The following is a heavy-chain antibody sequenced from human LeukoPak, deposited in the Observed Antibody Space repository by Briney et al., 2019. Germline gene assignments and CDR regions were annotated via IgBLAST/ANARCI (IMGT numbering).Heavy chain of an antibody. CDR3: ARSADSSGYWRLYYGMDV. CDR2: IYYSGST. V-gene: IGHV4-59*08. Sequence: SETLSLTCTVSGGSISSYYWSWTRQPPGKGLEWIGYIYYSGSTNYNPSLKSRVTISVDTSKNQFSLKLSSVTAADTAVYYCARSADSSGYWRLYYGMDVWGQGTTVTVSS. J-gene: IGHJ6*02. D-gene: IGHD3-22*01. CDR1: GGSISSYY.